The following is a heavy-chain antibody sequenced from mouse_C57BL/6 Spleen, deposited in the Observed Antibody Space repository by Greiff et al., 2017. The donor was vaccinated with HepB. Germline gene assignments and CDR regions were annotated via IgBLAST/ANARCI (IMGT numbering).Heavy chain of an antibody. J-gene: IGHJ4*01. CDR3: ARSRYYGTSYYYAMDY. CDR2: IYPGDGDT. D-gene: IGHD1-1*01. V-gene: IGHV1-82*01. Sequence: QVQLQQSGPELVKPGASVKISCKASGYAFSSSWMNWVKQRPGKGLEWIGRIYPGDGDTNYNGKFKGKATLTADKSSSTAYMQLSSLTSEDSAVYFCARSRYYGTSYYYAMDYWGQGTSVTVSS. CDR1: GYAFSSSW.